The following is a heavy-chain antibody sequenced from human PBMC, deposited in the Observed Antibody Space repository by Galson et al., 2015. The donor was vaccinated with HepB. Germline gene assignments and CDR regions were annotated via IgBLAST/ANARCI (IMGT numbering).Heavy chain of an antibody. V-gene: IGHV5-10-1*01. Sequence: QSGAEVKKPGESLRISCKGSGYSFTSYWITWVRQMPGKGLEWMGRIDPSDSYTNYSPSFQGHVTISADKSISTAYLQWSSLKASDTAMYYCARHDVSNSYYYGMDVWGQGTTVTVS. CDR1: GYSFTSYW. CDR3: ARHDVSNSYYYGMDV. CDR2: IDPSDSYT. J-gene: IGHJ6*02.